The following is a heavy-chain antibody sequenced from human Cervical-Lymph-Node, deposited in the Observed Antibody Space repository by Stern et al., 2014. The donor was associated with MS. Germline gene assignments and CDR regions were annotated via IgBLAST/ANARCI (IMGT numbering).Heavy chain of an antibody. Sequence: QLVESGGGLVQPGRSLRLSCAASGFTVNDYSMHWVRQAPGKGLEWVSGISWDGGSTEYAASVKGRFAISRVNAKNSLFLHMNSLRPEDTAFYYCAKTTVTTRPFEFWGQGTLVTVSS. CDR2: ISWDGGST. CDR3: AKTTVTTRPFEF. CDR1: GFTVNDYS. V-gene: IGHV3-9*01. J-gene: IGHJ4*02. D-gene: IGHD4-17*01.